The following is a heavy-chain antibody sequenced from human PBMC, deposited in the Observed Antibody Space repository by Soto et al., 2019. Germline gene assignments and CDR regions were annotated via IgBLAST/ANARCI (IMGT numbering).Heavy chain of an antibody. Sequence: SETLSLTCTVSGGSITNNYWSWIRQSPGKGLEWIGCSYYSGSTSYNPSLRSRVTISIDTSKTQFSLRLRSVTAADTAVYYCARRQNLNNLVDRWGQGTLVTVSS. CDR2: SYYSGST. D-gene: IGHD6-6*01. CDR3: ARRQNLNNLVDR. CDR1: GGSITNNY. V-gene: IGHV4-59*08. J-gene: IGHJ1*01.